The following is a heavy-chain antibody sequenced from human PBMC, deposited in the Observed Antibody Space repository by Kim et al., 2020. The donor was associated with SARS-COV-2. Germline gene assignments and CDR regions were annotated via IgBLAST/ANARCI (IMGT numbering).Heavy chain of an antibody. CDR3: ARDPQWGRDGYEGALFDY. CDR1: GFTFSSYA. V-gene: IGHV3-30*04. CDR2: ISYDGSNK. D-gene: IGHD5-12*01. Sequence: GGSLRLSCAASGFTFSSYAMHWVRQAPGKGLEWVAVISYDGSNKYYADSVKGRFTISRDNSKNTLYLQMNSLRAEDTAVYYCARDPQWGRDGYEGALFDYWGQGTLVTVSS. J-gene: IGHJ4*02.